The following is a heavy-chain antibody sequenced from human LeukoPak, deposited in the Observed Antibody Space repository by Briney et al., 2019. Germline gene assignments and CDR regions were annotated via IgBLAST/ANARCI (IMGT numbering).Heavy chain of an antibody. CDR3: ARGQLWFDL. CDR1: XXTFSRXX. J-gene: IGHJ5*02. D-gene: IGHD5-18*01. CDR2: ISASGDNM. V-gene: IGHV3-23*01. Sequence: ASXXTFSRXXMXXGXQXXXXXLERVSPISASGDNMYYAGSVKGRFTISRDNSKNTLYLQMNSLRVEDTAVYYCARGQLWFDLWGQGTLVTVSS.